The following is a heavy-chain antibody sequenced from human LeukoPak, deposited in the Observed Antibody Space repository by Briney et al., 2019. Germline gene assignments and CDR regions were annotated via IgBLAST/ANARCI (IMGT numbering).Heavy chain of an antibody. CDR3: ARGTPSKCTGGSCFSGYFDY. Sequence: SETLSLTCAVSGYSITSDFYWSWIRQPPGKGLEWIASVYYSGTPFYNSSLWSRVTISVDTSQNQFSLKLSSLTAADTAVFYCARGTPSKCTGGSCFSGYFDYWGQGILVTVSS. CDR1: GYSITSDFY. CDR2: VYYSGTP. D-gene: IGHD2-15*01. J-gene: IGHJ4*02. V-gene: IGHV4-38-2*01.